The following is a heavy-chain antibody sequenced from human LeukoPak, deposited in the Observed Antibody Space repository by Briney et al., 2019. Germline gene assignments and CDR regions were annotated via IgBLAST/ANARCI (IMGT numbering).Heavy chain of an antibody. CDR1: GFSFSQVP. D-gene: IGHD3-10*01. V-gene: IGHV3-30*04. J-gene: IGHJ4*02. CDR3: ARDKSYFGSGNYHYFDS. Sequence: PGRSLRLSCIASGFSFSQVPVHWVRQAPGKRLEWVAFISHDGGNKKYGDSVKGRFTISRDNSKNTVYLQKNSLRPEDTALYYCARDKSYFGSGNYHYFDSWGQGALVIVSS. CDR2: ISHDGGNK.